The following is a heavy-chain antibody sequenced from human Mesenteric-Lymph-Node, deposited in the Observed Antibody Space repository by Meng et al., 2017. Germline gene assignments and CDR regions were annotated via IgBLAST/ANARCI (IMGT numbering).Heavy chain of an antibody. J-gene: IGHJ4*01. D-gene: IGHD5-12*01. CDR2: TYYKSKWYN. V-gene: IGHV6-1*01. CDR3: ARERDSGPNHFDY. CDR1: GDSVSSNSAA. Sequence: QVQLQQSGPGLVQPSQTLSLTCAISGDSVSSNSAAWIWIRQSPSRGLEWPGRTYYKSKWYNDYAVSVKRRISINPDTSRNQFSLQLNSVTPEDTAVYFCARERDSGPNHFDYWGQGILVTVSS.